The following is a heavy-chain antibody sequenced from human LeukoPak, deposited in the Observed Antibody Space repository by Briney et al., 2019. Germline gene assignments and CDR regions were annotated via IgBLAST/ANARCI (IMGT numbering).Heavy chain of an antibody. CDR2: INHSGSSGIT. CDR1: GGSFSGYY. CDR3: ARGRSNRDS. D-gene: IGHD4/OR15-4a*01. V-gene: IGHV4-34*01. J-gene: IGHJ4*02. Sequence: SETLSLTCAVYGGSFSGYYWTWIRQAPGKGLERIGEINHSGSSGITNYNPSLKSRVTISVDTSRKQFFLKLSSVTVADTAVYYCARGRSNRDSWGQGTLVTVSS.